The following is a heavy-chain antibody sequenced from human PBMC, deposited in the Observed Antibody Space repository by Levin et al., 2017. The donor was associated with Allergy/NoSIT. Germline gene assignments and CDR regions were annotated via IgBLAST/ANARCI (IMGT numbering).Heavy chain of an antibody. CDR3: ARDGETSYDFWSGPLPNWFDP. D-gene: IGHD3-3*01. CDR2: ISAYNGNT. CDR1: GYTFTSYG. Sequence: ASVKVSCKASGYTFTSYGISWVRQAPGQGLEWMGWISAYNGNTNYAQKLQGRVTMTTDTSTSTAYMELRSLRSDDTAVYYCARDGETSYDFWSGPLPNWFDPWGQGTLVTVSS. V-gene: IGHV1-18*01. J-gene: IGHJ5*02.